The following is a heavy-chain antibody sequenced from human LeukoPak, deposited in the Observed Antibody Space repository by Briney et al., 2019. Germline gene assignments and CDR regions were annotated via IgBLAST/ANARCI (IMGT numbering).Heavy chain of an antibody. V-gene: IGHV3-30*04. Sequence: GRSLRLSCAASGFTFSSYAMHWVRQAPGKGLEWVAVISYDGSNKYYADSVKGRFTISRDNSKNTLYLQMNSLRAEDTAVYYCAREGSGGQGRSDHYYYYYYMDVWGKGTTVTVSS. CDR3: AREGSGGQGRSDHYYYYYYMDV. D-gene: IGHD3-10*01. J-gene: IGHJ6*03. CDR1: GFTFSSYA. CDR2: ISYDGSNK.